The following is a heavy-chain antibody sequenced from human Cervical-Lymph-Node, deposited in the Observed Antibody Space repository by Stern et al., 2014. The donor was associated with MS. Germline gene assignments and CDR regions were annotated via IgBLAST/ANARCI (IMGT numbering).Heavy chain of an antibody. CDR2: IYWDDDK. J-gene: IGHJ4*02. CDR1: GFSLNSHGVG. D-gene: IGHD3-10*01. V-gene: IGHV2-5*02. Sequence: QITLKESGPTLVKPTQTLTLTCTFSGFSLNSHGVGVGWIRQPPGKALEWLAIIYWDDDKRYSPSLKSSLTITKDSSKNQVVLTMTNMDPVDTATYYCAHTLITLDRGVPFDYWGQGTLVIVSS. CDR3: AHTLITLDRGVPFDY.